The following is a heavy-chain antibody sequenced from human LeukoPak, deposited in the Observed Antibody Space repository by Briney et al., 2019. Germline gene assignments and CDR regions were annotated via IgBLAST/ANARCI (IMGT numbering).Heavy chain of an antibody. CDR2: MNPNSGNT. D-gene: IGHD6-19*01. CDR3: ARTQQWLATGGWYWFDT. V-gene: IGHV1-8*01. J-gene: IGHJ5*02. Sequence: ASVKVSCKASGYTFTSYDINWVRQATGQGLEWMGWMNPNSGNTGYAQKFQGRVTMTRNTSISTAYMELSSLREEDMAVYYCARTQQWLATGGWYWFDTWGQGTLVTVSS. CDR1: GYTFTSYD.